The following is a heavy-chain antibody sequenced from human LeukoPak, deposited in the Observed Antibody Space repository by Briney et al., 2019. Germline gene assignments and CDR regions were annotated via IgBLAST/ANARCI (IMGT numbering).Heavy chain of an antibody. J-gene: IGHJ3*02. CDR1: GGSISSGGYY. D-gene: IGHD1-26*01. V-gene: IGHV4-30-2*01. CDR2: IYHSGST. CDR3: ARSRIIGSIGFDDAFDI. Sequence: SETLSLTCTVSGGSISSGGYYWSWIRQPPGKGLEWIGYIYHSGSTYYNPSLKSRVTISVDRSKNQFSLKLASVTAADTAVYYCARSRIIGSIGFDDAFDIWGQGTMVTVSS.